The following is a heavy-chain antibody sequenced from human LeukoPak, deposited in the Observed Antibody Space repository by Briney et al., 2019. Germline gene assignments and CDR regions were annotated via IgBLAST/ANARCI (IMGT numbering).Heavy chain of an antibody. CDR1: GFTFSNYA. D-gene: IGHD2-21*01. J-gene: IGHJ4*02. Sequence: GGSLRLSCAASGFTFSNYAMHWVRQAPGKGLEWVAVISYDGLNEYYADSMQGRFTISRDNSKNTLYLQMNSLRAEDTALYYCAKNLLSLWLIDNWGQGTLVTVSS. V-gene: IGHV3-30*18. CDR3: AKNLLSLWLIDN. CDR2: ISYDGLNE.